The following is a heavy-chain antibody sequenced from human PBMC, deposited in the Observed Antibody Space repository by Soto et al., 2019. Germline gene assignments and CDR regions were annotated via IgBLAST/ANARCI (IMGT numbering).Heavy chain of an antibody. Sequence: GSLRLSCAASGFRFSDYSMSWVRQVPGGGLEWVAVISADGHSTYFADSVKGRFTITRDNFKDTMSLEMHYLRPEDTAVYHCAKIPTLYYDSTGFSGRFGPWGPGPQLTVS. CDR3: AKIPTLYYDSTGFSGRFGP. J-gene: IGHJ5*02. D-gene: IGHD3-22*01. CDR1: GFRFSDYS. CDR2: ISADGHST. V-gene: IGHV3-23*01.